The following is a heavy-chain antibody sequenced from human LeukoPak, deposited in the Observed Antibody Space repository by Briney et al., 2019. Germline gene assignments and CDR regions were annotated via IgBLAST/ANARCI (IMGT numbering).Heavy chain of an antibody. CDR2: INLSGSA. Sequence: SETLSLTCAVYGGSFSVYYWNWIRQPPGKGLEWIGEINLSGSANYNPSLKSRVTISIDTSKNQFSLKLSSVTAADTAVYYCARRLSGSGELKAFDMWGQGTMVTVSS. J-gene: IGHJ3*02. D-gene: IGHD3-10*01. CDR1: GGSFSVYY. CDR3: ARRLSGSGELKAFDM. V-gene: IGHV4-34*01.